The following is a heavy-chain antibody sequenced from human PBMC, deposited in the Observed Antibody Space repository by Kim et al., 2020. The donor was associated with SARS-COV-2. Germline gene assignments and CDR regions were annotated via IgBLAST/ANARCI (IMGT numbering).Heavy chain of an antibody. J-gene: IGHJ2*01. CDR2: IYYSGST. Sequence: SETLSLTCTVSGGSISSYYWIWIRQPPGKGLEWIGYIYYSGSTNYNPSLKSRVTISVDTSKNQFSLKLSSVTAADTAVYYCARANGSSWTGGYWYFDLWGRGTLVTVSS. V-gene: IGHV4-59*01. CDR3: ARANGSSWTGGYWYFDL. D-gene: IGHD6-13*01. CDR1: GGSISSYY.